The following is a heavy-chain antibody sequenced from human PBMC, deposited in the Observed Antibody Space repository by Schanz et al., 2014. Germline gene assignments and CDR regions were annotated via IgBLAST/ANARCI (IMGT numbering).Heavy chain of an antibody. J-gene: IGHJ4*02. CDR3: AKSYDTSGYSGFDY. CDR2: ISYHGSER. Sequence: QVQLVESGGGVVQPGRPLRLSFAGSGFSFSDYGMHWVRQAPGRGLEWVAVISYHGSERYYADSVKGRFTISRDNSKNTLYLQMNSLRTEDTAVYFCAKSYDTSGYSGFDYWGQGTLVTVSS. D-gene: IGHD3-22*01. V-gene: IGHV3-30*18. CDR1: GFSFSDYG.